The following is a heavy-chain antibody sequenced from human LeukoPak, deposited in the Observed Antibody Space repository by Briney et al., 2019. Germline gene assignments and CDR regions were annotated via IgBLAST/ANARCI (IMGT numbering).Heavy chain of an antibody. V-gene: IGHV4-39*01. CDR3: ARLFSSGWPYFYGLGA. Sequence: SETLSLTCTVAGDSITSSGVYWGWVRQPPGKGLEWVGCAHCGGDTYSNPSLKSRITISFDTSKNQFSLSLSSVTAADTALYFCARLFSSGWPYFYGLGAWGQGTTVTVSS. D-gene: IGHD6-19*01. CDR1: GDSITSSGVY. J-gene: IGHJ6*02. CDR2: AHCGGDT.